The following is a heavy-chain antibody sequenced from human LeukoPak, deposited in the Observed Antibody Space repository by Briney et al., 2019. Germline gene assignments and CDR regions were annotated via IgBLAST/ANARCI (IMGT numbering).Heavy chain of an antibody. Sequence: SETLSLTCAVYGGSFSGYYWSWIRQPPGKGLEWIGEINHSGSTNYNPSLKSRVTISVDTSKNQFSLKLSSVTAADTAVYYCARLPMRYGSGSYRDYWGQGTLATVSS. CDR1: GGSFSGYY. J-gene: IGHJ4*02. V-gene: IGHV4-34*01. CDR3: ARLPMRYGSGSYRDY. CDR2: INHSGST. D-gene: IGHD3-10*01.